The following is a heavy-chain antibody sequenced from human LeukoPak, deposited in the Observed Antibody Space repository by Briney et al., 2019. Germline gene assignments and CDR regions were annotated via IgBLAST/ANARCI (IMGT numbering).Heavy chain of an antibody. V-gene: IGHV3-33*06. CDR3: AKDRYSCSWNFDY. CDR1: GFTFSSYG. CDR2: IWYDGSNK. Sequence: PGRSLRLSCAASGFTFSSYGMHWVRQAPGKGLEWVAVIWYDGSNKYYADSVKGRFTTSRDNSKNTLYLQMNSLRAEDTAVYYCAKDRYSCSWNFDYWGQGTLVTVSS. J-gene: IGHJ4*02. D-gene: IGHD6-13*01.